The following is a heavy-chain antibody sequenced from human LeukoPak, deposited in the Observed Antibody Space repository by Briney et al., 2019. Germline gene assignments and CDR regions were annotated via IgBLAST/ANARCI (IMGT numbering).Heavy chain of an antibody. J-gene: IGHJ3*02. CDR1: GVSISSGGYY. CDR2: IYYSGST. V-gene: IGHV4-31*03. Sequence: SQTLSLTCTVSGVSISSGGYYWSWIREHPGKGLEWIGYIYYSGSTYYNPSLKSRVTISVDTSKNQFSLKLSSVTAADTAVYYCARGDSSGYYYNDAFDIWGQGTMVTVSS. D-gene: IGHD3-22*01. CDR3: ARGDSSGYYYNDAFDI.